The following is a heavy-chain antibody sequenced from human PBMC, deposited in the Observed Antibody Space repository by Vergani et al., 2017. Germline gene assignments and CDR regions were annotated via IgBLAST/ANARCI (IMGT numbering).Heavy chain of an antibody. CDR2: IKQDGREK. J-gene: IGHJ4*02. Sequence: EVQLVESGGGLVQPGGSLRLSCAASGFTFSSYWMSWVRQAPGKGLEWVANIKQDGREKYYVDSVKGRFTISRDNAKNSLFLEMNSLRFEDTAVYYCAREPPLTGFFDYWGQGTLVTVSS. D-gene: IGHD3-9*01. CDR3: AREPPLTGFFDY. V-gene: IGHV3-7*03. CDR1: GFTFSSYW.